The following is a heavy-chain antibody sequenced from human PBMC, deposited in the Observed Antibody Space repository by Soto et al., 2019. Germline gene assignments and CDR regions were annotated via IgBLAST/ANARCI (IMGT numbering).Heavy chain of an antibody. CDR2: INPSGGST. V-gene: IGHV1-46*01. CDR1: GYTFTSHY. J-gene: IGHJ4*02. Sequence: GTSVKVTCKASGYTFTSHYMHWVRHAPGQGLEWMGIINPSGGSTSYAQKFQGRVTMTRDTSTSTVYMELSSLRSEDTAVYYCLLRRDYYDSSGYYGLGFEFDYWGQGTLVTVS. D-gene: IGHD3-22*01. CDR3: LLRRDYYDSSGYYGLGFEFDY.